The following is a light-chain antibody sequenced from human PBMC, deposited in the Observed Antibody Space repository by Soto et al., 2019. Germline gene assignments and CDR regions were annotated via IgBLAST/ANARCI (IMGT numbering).Light chain of an antibody. V-gene: IGKV1-39*01. CDR3: QQSYSDPPT. CDR1: QSINTY. CDR2: GAS. J-gene: IGKJ4*01. Sequence: DIQMIQSPFSLSASVGDRVTITCRASQSINTYLNWYQQKPGKAPNLLIYGASSLQSGVPSRFSGSGSGTDFTLTISSLQPEDFTTYYCQQSYSDPPTFGGGTKVEIK.